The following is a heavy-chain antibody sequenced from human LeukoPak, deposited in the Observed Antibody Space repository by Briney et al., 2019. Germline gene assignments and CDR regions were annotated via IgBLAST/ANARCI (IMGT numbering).Heavy chain of an antibody. CDR2: ITWDSGSI. CDR1: GFIFEDFA. J-gene: IGHJ4*02. Sequence: GGSLRLSCAASGFIFEDFAMHWVRQAPGKGLEWVSSITWDSGSILYADSVKGRFTISRDHAKNSLYLQMNSLRAEDTALYYCATYSGAHHKTFDDWGQGTLVTVSS. D-gene: IGHD1-26*01. CDR3: ATYSGAHHKTFDD. V-gene: IGHV3-9*01.